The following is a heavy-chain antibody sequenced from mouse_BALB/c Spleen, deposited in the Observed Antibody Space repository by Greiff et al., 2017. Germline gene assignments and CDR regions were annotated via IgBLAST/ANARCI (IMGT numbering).Heavy chain of an antibody. CDR2: ISSGSSTI. D-gene: IGHD1-1*01. CDR1: GFTFSSFG. CDR3: ARYYDSSYWYFDV. Sequence: DVMLVESGGGLVQPGGSRKLSCAASGFTFSSFGMHWVRQAPEKGLEWVAYISSGSSTIYYADTVKGRFTISRDNPKNTLFLQMTSLRSEDTAMYYCARYYDSSYWYFDVWGAGTTVTVSS. J-gene: IGHJ1*01. V-gene: IGHV5-17*02.